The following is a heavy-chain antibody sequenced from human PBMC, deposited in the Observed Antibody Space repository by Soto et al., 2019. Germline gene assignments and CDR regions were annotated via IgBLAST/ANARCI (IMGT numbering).Heavy chain of an antibody. CDR1: GLSLSTSEMC. V-gene: IGHV2-70*01. CDR2: IDCDDDK. Sequence: SGPTLVNATPTLTLTCTFSGLSLSTSEMCVSWIRQPPGKALEWLALIDCDDDKYYSTSLKTRLTISKDTSKNQVVLTRTNMDPVDTATYYCARSPCYGHPSSDYYYYGRDVWGQGTTVTVSS. D-gene: IGHD2-2*01. J-gene: IGHJ6*02. CDR3: ARSPCYGHPSSDYYYYGRDV.